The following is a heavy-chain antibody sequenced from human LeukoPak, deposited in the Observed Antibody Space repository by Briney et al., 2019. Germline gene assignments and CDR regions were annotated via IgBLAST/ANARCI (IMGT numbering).Heavy chain of an antibody. CDR1: GYTFTSYD. J-gene: IGHJ4*02. V-gene: IGHV1-8*01. Sequence: GASVKVSCKASGYTFTSYDINWVRQATGQGLEWMGWISPYNGNTNYAQKFQGRVTMTRDTSTSTVYMDLSSLRSEDTAVYYCARWTTTFLDYWGQGTLVTVSS. D-gene: IGHD1-1*01. CDR3: ARWTTTFLDY. CDR2: ISPYNGNT.